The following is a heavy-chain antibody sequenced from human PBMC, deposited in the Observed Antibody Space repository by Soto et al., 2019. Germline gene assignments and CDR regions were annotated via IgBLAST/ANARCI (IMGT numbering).Heavy chain of an antibody. V-gene: IGHV3-7*03. CDR2: INQDGSEK. D-gene: IGHD3-22*01. J-gene: IGHJ6*02. CDR3: ARDTVFFVNRGYQHYGMHV. CDR1: EFTFERYG. Sequence: GGSLRLSCAASEFTFERYGMTWVRQAPGQGLEWVANINQDGSEKYYVDSVKGRFTISRDNAKNSLYLQMNSLRAEDTAVYYCARDTVFFVNRGYQHYGMHVWGQGTTVTVSS.